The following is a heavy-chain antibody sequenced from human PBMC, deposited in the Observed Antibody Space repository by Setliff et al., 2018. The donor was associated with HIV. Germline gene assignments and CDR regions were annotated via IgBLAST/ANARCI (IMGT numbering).Heavy chain of an antibody. CDR1: GGSISSGDYY. J-gene: IGHJ6*02. V-gene: IGHV4-31*03. CDR2: IYYNGRT. Sequence: LSLTCTVSGGSISSGDYYWNWIRQYPVKGLEWIGHIYYNGRTLFNPALGTRLNMSVDTSENQFSLHLNSVTAADTAVYYCVRERRRSPLSYGLDVWGQGTTVTVSS. CDR3: VRERRRSPLSYGLDV.